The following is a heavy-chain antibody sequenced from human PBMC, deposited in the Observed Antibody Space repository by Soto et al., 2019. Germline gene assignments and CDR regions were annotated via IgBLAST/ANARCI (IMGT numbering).Heavy chain of an antibody. D-gene: IGHD2-8*02. CDR3: ARATSFSGHHGY. CDR1: GGSFSSGGYY. CDR2: IYYSGST. J-gene: IGHJ4*02. V-gene: IGHV4-31*03. Sequence: QLQLQESGPGLVKPSQTLSLACTVSGGSFSSGGYYWSWLPQLPGKGLEWIGYIYYSGSTYYNPSLKSRFTISLDTSKNQFSLKLSSVTAADTAVYYCARATSFSGHHGYWGQGTLVTVSS.